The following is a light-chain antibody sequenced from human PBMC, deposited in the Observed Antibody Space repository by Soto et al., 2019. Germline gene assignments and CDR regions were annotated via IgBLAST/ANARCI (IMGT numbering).Light chain of an antibody. CDR2: YDD. CDR1: SSNIGNNA. CDR3: AAWDDSLNGVV. J-gene: IGLJ2*01. V-gene: IGLV1-36*01. Sequence: QSVLTQPPSVSAAPRQRVTISCSGSSSNIGNNAVNWYQQLPGKAPKLLIYYDDLLPSGVSDRFSGSKSGTSASLAISGFQSEDEADYYCAAWDDSLNGVVFGGGTKLTVL.